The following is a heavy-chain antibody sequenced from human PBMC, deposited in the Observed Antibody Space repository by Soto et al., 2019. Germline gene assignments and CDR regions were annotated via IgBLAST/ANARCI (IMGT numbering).Heavy chain of an antibody. J-gene: IGHJ4*02. CDR2: IYYNGNT. D-gene: IGHD3-16*01. Sequence: PSGTLSLTCNVSGVSIGSGGYYWSWTRQHPGKGLEWIGYIYYNGNTYYNPSLESRTTISRDTSKNQFSLKVTSVSAADTAVYYCARGEPYGDFAYRGQGTLVTVSS. CDR3: ARGEPYGDFAY. V-gene: IGHV4-31*03. CDR1: GVSIGSGGYY.